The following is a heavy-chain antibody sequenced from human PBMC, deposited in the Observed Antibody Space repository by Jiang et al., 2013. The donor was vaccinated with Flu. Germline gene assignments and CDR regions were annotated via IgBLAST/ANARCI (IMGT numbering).Heavy chain of an antibody. CDR3: ASLSSGLPSEVDY. D-gene: IGHD6-19*01. V-gene: IGHV4-59*01. J-gene: IGHJ4*02. CDR2: IYYSGST. Sequence: GLVKPSETLSLTCTVSGGSISSYYWSWIRQPPGKGLEWIGYIYYSGSTNYNPSLKSRVTISVDTSKNQFSLKLSSVTAADTAVYYCASLSSGLPSEVDYWGQGTLVTVSS. CDR1: GGSISSYY.